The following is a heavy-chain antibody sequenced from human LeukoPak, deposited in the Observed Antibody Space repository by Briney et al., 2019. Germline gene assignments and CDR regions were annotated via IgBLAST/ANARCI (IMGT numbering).Heavy chain of an antibody. Sequence: SETLSLTCTVSGGSISSYYWSWIRQPPGKGLEWIGYIYYSGSTNYNPSLKSRVTISVDTSKNQFSLKLSSVTAADTAVYYCASISVVGDDAFDIWGQGTMVTVSS. CDR3: ASISVVGDDAFDI. J-gene: IGHJ3*02. CDR1: GGSISSYY. V-gene: IGHV4-59*01. CDR2: IYYSGST. D-gene: IGHD3-16*01.